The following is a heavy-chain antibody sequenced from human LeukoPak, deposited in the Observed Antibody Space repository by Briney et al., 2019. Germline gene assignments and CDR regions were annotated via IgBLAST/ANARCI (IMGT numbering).Heavy chain of an antibody. V-gene: IGHV3-7*03. D-gene: IGHD1-1*01. Sequence: PGGSLRLSCAASGFTFSSYWMSWVRQAPGKGLEWVANIKQDGSEKYYVDSVKGRFTISRDNAKNSLYLQMNSLRAEDTAVYYCARGGTTGTTPDDYMDVWGKGTTVTVSS. CDR3: ARGGTTGTTPDDYMDV. J-gene: IGHJ6*03. CDR1: GFTFSSYW. CDR2: IKQDGSEK.